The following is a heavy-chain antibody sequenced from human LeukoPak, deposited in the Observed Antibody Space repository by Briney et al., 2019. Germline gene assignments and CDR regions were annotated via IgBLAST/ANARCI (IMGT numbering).Heavy chain of an antibody. CDR2: ISAYNGNT. Sequence: ASVKVSCKASGYTFTSYGISWVRQAPGQGLEWMGWISAYNGNTNCAQKLQGRVTITTDESTSTAYMELSSLRSEDTAVYYCARDDRVSRRGDYYYYYMDVWGKGTTVTVSS. CDR3: ARDDRVSRRGDYYYYYMDV. D-gene: IGHD6-6*01. CDR1: GYTFTSYG. J-gene: IGHJ6*03. V-gene: IGHV1-18*01.